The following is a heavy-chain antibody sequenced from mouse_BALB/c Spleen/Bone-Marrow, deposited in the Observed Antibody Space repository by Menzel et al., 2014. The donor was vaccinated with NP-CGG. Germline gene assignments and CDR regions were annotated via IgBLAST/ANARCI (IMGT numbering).Heavy chain of an antibody. CDR1: GITFSSFG. Sequence: EVHLVESGGGLVQPGGSRKFSCAASGITFSSFGMHWVRQAPEKGLEWVAYISSGSSTIYYADTVKGRFTISRDNPKNTLFLQMASLRSEDTAMYYCARDYGYAMDYWGQGTSVTVPS. CDR3: ARDYGYAMDY. CDR2: ISSGSSTI. D-gene: IGHD1-1*01. J-gene: IGHJ4*01. V-gene: IGHV5-17*02.